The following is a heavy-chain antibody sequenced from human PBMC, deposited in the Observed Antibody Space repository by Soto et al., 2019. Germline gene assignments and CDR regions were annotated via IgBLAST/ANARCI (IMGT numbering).Heavy chain of an antibody. Sequence: SETLSLTCAVYGGSFSGYYWSWIRQPPGKGLEWIGEINHSGSTNYNPSLKSRVTISVDTSKNQFSLKLSSVTAADTAVYYCARQRGNRYYYYYGMDVWGQGTTVTVSS. J-gene: IGHJ6*02. V-gene: IGHV4-34*01. CDR2: INHSGST. D-gene: IGHD2-15*01. CDR3: ARQRGNRYYYYYGMDV. CDR1: GGSFSGYY.